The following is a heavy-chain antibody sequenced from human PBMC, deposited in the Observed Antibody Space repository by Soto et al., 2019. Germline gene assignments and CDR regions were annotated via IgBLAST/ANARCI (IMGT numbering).Heavy chain of an antibody. V-gene: IGHV3-30-3*01. CDR1: GFTFSRNA. J-gene: IGHJ6*02. D-gene: IGHD5-12*01. Sequence: QEQLVQSGGGVVQPRRSLRLSCEASGFTFSRNAMHWVRQAPGKGLEWVAVISFDGNNQYYTDSVKGRFTISRDNSKNTLDLQMNSLRREDTAVYYCARDREYSGFYYGMDVWGQGTTVTVSS. CDR3: ARDREYSGFYYGMDV. CDR2: ISFDGNNQ.